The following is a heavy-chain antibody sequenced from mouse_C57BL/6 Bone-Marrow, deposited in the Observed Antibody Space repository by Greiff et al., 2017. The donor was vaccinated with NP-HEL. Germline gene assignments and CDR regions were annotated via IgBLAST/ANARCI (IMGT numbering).Heavy chain of an antibody. J-gene: IGHJ2*01. V-gene: IGHV1-59*01. CDR2: IDPSDSYT. Sequence: VQLQQSGAELVRPGTSVKLSCKASGYTFTSYWMHWVKQRPGQGLEWIGVIDPSDSYTNYNQKFKGKATLTVDTSSSTAYMQLSSLTSEDSAVYYCARGPTGDYWGQGTTLTVSS. CDR3: ARGPTGDY. CDR1: GYTFTSYW.